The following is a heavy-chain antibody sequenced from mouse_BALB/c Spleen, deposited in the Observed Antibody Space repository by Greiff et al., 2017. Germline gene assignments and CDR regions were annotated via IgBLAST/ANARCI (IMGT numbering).Heavy chain of an antibody. CDR2: ISSGGGST. V-gene: IGHV5-12-1*01. J-gene: IGHJ4*01. Sequence: EVKLVESGGGLVKPGGSLKLSCAASGFAFSSYDMSWVRQTPEKRLEWVAYISSGGGSTYYPDTVKGRFTISRDNAKNTLYLQMSSLKSEDTAMYYCARQIYYGNYYAMDYWGQGTSVTVSS. D-gene: IGHD2-1*01. CDR3: ARQIYYGNYYAMDY. CDR1: GFAFSSYD.